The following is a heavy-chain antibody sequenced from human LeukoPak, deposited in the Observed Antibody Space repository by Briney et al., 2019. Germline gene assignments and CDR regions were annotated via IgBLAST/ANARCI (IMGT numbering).Heavy chain of an antibody. D-gene: IGHD3-9*01. J-gene: IGHJ4*02. V-gene: IGHV1-2*02. CDR3: ARGRPVRDILTGAPFDY. CDR1: GYTFTGYF. CDR2: INPNSGGT. Sequence: ASVKVSCKASGYTFTGYFMHWVRQAPGQGLEWMGWINPNSGGTNYAQKFQGRVTMTRDTSISTAYMELSRLRSDDTAVYYCARGRPVRDILTGAPFDYWGQGTLVTVSS.